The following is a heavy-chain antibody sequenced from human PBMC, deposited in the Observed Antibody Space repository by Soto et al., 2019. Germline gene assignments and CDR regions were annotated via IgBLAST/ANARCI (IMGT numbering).Heavy chain of an antibody. J-gene: IGHJ6*02. CDR3: ARVVQAAIPPYYYYYGMDV. CDR1: GFTFSSYS. D-gene: IGHD2-2*01. Sequence: PGGSLRLSCAASGFTFSSYSMNWVRQAPGKGLEWVSSISSSSSYIYYADSVKGRFTISRDNAKNSLYLQMNSLRAEDTAVYYCARVVQAAIPPYYYYYGMDVWGQGTTVTVSS. V-gene: IGHV3-21*01. CDR2: ISSSSSYI.